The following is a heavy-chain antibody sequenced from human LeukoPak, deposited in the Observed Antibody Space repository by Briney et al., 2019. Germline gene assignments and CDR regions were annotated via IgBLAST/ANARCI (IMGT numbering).Heavy chain of an antibody. CDR3: ARGPESEIRFLEWLLRFDY. D-gene: IGHD3-3*01. Sequence: ASVKVSCKASGYTFTSSYMHWVRQAPGQGLEWMGWISAYNGNTNYAQKLQGRVTMTTDTSTSTAYMELRSLRSDDTAVYYCARGPESEIRFLEWLLRFDYWGQGTLVTVSS. J-gene: IGHJ4*02. CDR2: ISAYNGNT. V-gene: IGHV1-18*04. CDR1: GYTFTSSY.